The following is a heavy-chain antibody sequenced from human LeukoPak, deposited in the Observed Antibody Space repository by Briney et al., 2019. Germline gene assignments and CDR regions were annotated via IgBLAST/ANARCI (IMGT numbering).Heavy chain of an antibody. CDR3: ARERAVAGDYYFDY. D-gene: IGHD6-19*01. Sequence: GSLRLSCAASGFTFSSYWMSWVRQAPGQGLEWVANIKQDGSGKYYVDSVKGRFTISRDNAKNSLYLQMNSLRAEDTAVYYCARERAVAGDYYFDYWGQGTLVTVSS. V-gene: IGHV3-7*01. CDR2: IKQDGSGK. CDR1: GFTFSSYW. J-gene: IGHJ4*02.